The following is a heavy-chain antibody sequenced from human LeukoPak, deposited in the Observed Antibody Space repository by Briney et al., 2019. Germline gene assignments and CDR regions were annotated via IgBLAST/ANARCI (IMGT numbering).Heavy chain of an antibody. Sequence: PGGSLRLSCATPHARFTDNWMHWVRQVPGKGLVWVSIINTDTRGTYYADSVKGRFTIYRDNAKSTLYLKKDSLSAENTSVYYCARAGAYHFDNWGQGTLVTVSS. CDR1: HARFTDNW. D-gene: IGHD3-16*01. J-gene: IGHJ4*02. CDR3: ARAGAYHFDN. CDR2: INTDTRGT. V-gene: IGHV3-74*01.